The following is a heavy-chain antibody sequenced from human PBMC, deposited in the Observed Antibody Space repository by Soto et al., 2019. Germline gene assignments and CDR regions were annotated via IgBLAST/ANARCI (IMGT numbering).Heavy chain of an antibody. CDR2: TNYRTKRNN. J-gene: IGHJ3*02. CDR3: ARDSSGWPDAFDI. CDR1: GDSVSSNSAA. V-gene: IGHV6-1*01. Sequence: PSQTLSLTCAISGDSVSSNSAAWNWIRQSPSRGLEWLGRTNYRTKRNNDYAVSEKRRITINPDTSKNQKSIKLNSVTPEDTAVYYCARDSSGWPDAFDIWGQGTMVTVSS. D-gene: IGHD6-19*01.